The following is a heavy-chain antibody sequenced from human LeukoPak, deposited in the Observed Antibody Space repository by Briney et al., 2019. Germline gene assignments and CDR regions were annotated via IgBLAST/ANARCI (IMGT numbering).Heavy chain of an antibody. D-gene: IGHD3-10*01. V-gene: IGHV1-8*01. CDR1: GYTFTSYD. CDR2: MNPNSGNT. CDR3: AFMVRGVIRGRYYYYYMDV. J-gene: IGHJ6*03. Sequence: GASVKVSCKASGYTFTSYDINWVRQATGQGLEWMGWMNPNSGNTGYAQKFQGRVTMTRNTSISTAYMELSSLRSEDTAVYYCAFMVRGVIRGRYYYYYMDVWGKGTTVTVSS.